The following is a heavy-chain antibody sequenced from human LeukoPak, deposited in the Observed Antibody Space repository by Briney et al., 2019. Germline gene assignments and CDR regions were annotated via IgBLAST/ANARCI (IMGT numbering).Heavy chain of an antibody. CDR2: ISGRGGST. J-gene: IGHJ4*02. V-gene: IGHV3-23*01. CDR1: GFTFSSYA. Sequence: GGSLRLSCAASGFTFSSYAMSWVRQAPGKGLEWVSAISGRGGSTYYADSVKGRFTISRDNSKNTLYLQMNSLRAEDTAVYYCANPYYYGSGSYYITEYWGQGTLVTVSS. CDR3: ANPYYYGSGSYYITEY. D-gene: IGHD3-10*01.